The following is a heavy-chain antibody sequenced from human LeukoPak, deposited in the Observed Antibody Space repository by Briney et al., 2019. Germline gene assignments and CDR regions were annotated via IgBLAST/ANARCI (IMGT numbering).Heavy chain of an antibody. CDR1: GFTFDDYG. V-gene: IGHV3-20*04. CDR3: ARVRKHYYYEDSNHRDAFDI. CDR2: INWNGRNV. J-gene: IGHJ3*02. Sequence: GGSLRLSCATSGFTFDDYGMNWVRQAPGKGLEWVSNINWNGRNVDYADSVKGRFTISRDKAKNSLHRQMNSLRAEDTAVYYCARVRKHYYYEDSNHRDAFDIWGQGTMVIVSS. D-gene: IGHD3-22*01.